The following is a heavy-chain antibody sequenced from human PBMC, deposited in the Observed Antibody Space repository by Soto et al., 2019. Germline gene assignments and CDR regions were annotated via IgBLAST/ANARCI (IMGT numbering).Heavy chain of an antibody. Sequence: PSVKVSCKASGYTFTSYGISWVRQAPGQGLEWMGWISAYNGNTNYAQKLQGRVTMTTDTSTSTAYMELRSLRSDDTAVYYCARVSRRGGGVTYYDFWSGYSTPHYYGMDVWGQGTTVTVS. V-gene: IGHV1-18*01. CDR3: ARVSRRGGGVTYYDFWSGYSTPHYYGMDV. D-gene: IGHD3-3*01. CDR1: GYTFTSYG. CDR2: ISAYNGNT. J-gene: IGHJ6*02.